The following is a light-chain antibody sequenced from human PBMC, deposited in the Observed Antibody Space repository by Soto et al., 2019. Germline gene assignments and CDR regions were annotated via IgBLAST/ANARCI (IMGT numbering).Light chain of an antibody. J-gene: IGLJ1*01. CDR2: EVT. V-gene: IGLV2-14*01. CDR1: SSDIGGYNY. Sequence: LTQPASVSGSPGQSITISCTGTSSDIGGYNYVSWYQQHPGKAPKLMIYEVTNRPSGVSNRFSGSKSGNTASLTISGLQAEDEADYYCSSYRSSTTPYVFGTGTKVTVL. CDR3: SSYRSSTTPYV.